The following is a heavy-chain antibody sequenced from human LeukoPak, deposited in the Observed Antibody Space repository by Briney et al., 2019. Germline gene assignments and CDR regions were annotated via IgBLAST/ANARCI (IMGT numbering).Heavy chain of an antibody. V-gene: IGHV3-7*03. CDR2: IKKDGSET. CDR1: GFIFTTYW. J-gene: IGHJ3*02. Sequence: QTGGSLRLSCAASGFIFTTYWMTWVRQAPGKGREWVANIKKDGSETYYVDSVRGRFTIFRDNTKNSLYLQMINLRAEDTAMYYCASSVVSFSGSQWDPFDIWGQGTMVTVSS. D-gene: IGHD6-19*01. CDR3: ASSVVSFSGSQWDPFDI.